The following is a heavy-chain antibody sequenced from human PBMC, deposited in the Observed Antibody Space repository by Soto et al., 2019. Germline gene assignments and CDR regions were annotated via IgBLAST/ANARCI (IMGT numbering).Heavy chain of an antibody. CDR1: VGSISSDY. CDR2: IYTSENT. CDR3: ARGVGRSSWTSLES. J-gene: IGHJ5*02. D-gene: IGHD6-13*01. V-gene: IGHV4-4*07. Sequence: SETLSLTCTVSVGSISSDYWSWIRQPAGEGLEWIGRIYTSENTHYNPSLRIRVSMSLDTSKNQLSLNLSSVTAAVTAVYYCARGVGRSSWTSLESWGQGTMVTVSS.